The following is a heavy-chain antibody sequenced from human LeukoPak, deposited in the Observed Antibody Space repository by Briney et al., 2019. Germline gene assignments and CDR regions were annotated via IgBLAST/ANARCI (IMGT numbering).Heavy chain of an antibody. D-gene: IGHD2-15*01. CDR1: GGSISSDGYS. CDR3: ARVKVAEYGMDV. V-gene: IGHV4-30-2*01. CDR2: IYHSGST. J-gene: IGHJ6*04. Sequence: PSETLSLTYAVSGGSISSDGYSWSWIRQPPGKGLEWIGYIYHSGSTYYNPSLKSRVTISVDRSKNQFSLKLSSVTAADTAVYYCARVKVAEYGMDVWGKGTTVTVSS.